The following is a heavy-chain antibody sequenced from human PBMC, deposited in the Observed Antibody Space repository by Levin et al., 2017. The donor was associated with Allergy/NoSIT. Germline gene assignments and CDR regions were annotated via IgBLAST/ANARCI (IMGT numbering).Heavy chain of an antibody. CDR2: ITLDVTDT. CDR3: ARGGCSSTSCLDY. Sequence: ESLKISCAASGFTFSRSYMHWVRQAPGKGLVWVSRITLDVTDTYYADSVKGRFTISRDNAENTLFLQMNSLRAEDTAIYYCARGGCSSTSCLDYWGQGILVTVSS. V-gene: IGHV3-74*01. J-gene: IGHJ4*02. D-gene: IGHD2-2*01. CDR1: GFTFSRSY.